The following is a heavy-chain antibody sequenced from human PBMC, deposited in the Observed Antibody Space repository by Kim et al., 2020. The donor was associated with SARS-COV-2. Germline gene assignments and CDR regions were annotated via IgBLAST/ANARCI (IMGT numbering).Heavy chain of an antibody. CDR3: ARGVWFEEDCSRGRCPQLDN. CDR1: GFTFSSFH. J-gene: IGHJ4*02. Sequence: GGSLRLSCAASGFTFSSFHMHWVRQAPGKGLEWVALIWNDGSYKYDVDSVRGRFTISRDNSKSTLYLQMDSLRAEDTAIYYCARGVWFEEDCSRGRCPQLDNWGQGTLVTVSS. CDR2: IWNDGSYK. V-gene: IGHV3-33*01. D-gene: IGHD2-15*01.